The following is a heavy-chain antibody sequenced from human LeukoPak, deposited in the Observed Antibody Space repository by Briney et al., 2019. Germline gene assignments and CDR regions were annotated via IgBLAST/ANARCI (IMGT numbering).Heavy chain of an antibody. CDR3: ARARVRGSYYPHYFDY. CDR1: GGSFSGYY. V-gene: IGHV4-34*01. CDR2: INHSGST. J-gene: IGHJ4*02. D-gene: IGHD1-26*01. Sequence: SETLSLTCAVYGGSFSGYYWSWIRQPPGKGLEWIGEINHSGSTNYNPSLKSRVTISVDTSKNQFSLKLSSVTAADTAVYYCARARVRGSYYPHYFDYWGQGTLVTVPS.